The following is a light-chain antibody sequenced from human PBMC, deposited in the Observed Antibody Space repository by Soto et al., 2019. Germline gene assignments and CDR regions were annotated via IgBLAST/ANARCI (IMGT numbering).Light chain of an antibody. Sequence: QSVLTQPPSASGTPGQRVTVSCSGSSSNIGSNTVNWYQQPPGTAPKLLFYSNNQRPSGVPDRFSGSKSGTSASLAISGLQSEDEADYYCAAWDDSLNGPGVFGGGTKLTVL. J-gene: IGLJ3*02. CDR1: SSNIGSNT. CDR3: AAWDDSLNGPGV. V-gene: IGLV1-44*01. CDR2: SNN.